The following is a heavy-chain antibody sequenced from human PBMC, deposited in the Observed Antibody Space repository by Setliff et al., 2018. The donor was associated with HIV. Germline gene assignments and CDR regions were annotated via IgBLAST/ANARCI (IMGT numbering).Heavy chain of an antibody. CDR2: MNHSGSR. J-gene: IGHJ4*02. Sequence: ETLSLTCAAYGGSVSGYYWSWIRQPPGKGLEWIGEMNHSGSRKYNPSLKSRVTMSVDTSKRQFSLNLTSVTAADTAVYYCARINVLQFLEWSAKEGPFDYWGQGTPVTRLL. D-gene: IGHD3-3*01. CDR3: ARINVLQFLEWSAKEGPFDY. V-gene: IGHV4-34*01. CDR1: GGSVSGYY.